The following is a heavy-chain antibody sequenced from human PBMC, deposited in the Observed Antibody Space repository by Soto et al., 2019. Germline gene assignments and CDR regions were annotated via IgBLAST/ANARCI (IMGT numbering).Heavy chain of an antibody. J-gene: IGHJ4*02. CDR1: GGTFSSYA. CDR3: ARTYYDILTGYYKEVYYFDY. D-gene: IGHD3-9*01. Sequence: SVKVSCKASGGTFSSYAISWVRQAPGQGLEWMGGIIPIFGTANYAQKFRGRVTITADKSTSTAYMELSSLRSEDTAVYYCARTYYDILTGYYKEVYYFDYWGQGTLVTVSS. V-gene: IGHV1-69*06. CDR2: IIPIFGTA.